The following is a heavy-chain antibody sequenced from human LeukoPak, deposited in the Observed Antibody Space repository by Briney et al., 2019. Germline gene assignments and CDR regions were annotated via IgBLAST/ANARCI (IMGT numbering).Heavy chain of an antibody. D-gene: IGHD3-22*01. Sequence: GGSLRLSCAASGFTFSSYAMHWVRQAPGKGLEYVSAISSNGGSTYYADSVKGRFTISRDNSKNTLYLQMGSLRAEDMAVYYCARAPPYYYDSSGYYGAYYYYMDVWGKGTTVTVSS. J-gene: IGHJ6*03. CDR2: ISSNGGST. V-gene: IGHV3-64*02. CDR1: GFTFSSYA. CDR3: ARAPPYYYDSSGYYGAYYYYMDV.